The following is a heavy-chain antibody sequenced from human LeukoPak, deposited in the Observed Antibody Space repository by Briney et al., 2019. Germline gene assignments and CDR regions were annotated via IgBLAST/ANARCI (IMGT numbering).Heavy chain of an antibody. CDR3: ARLPSSSVYFDY. V-gene: IGHV4-34*01. CDR2: INHSGST. Sequence: SETLPLTCAVYGGSFSGYYWSWIRQPPGKGLEWIGEINHSGSTNYNPSLKSRVTISVDTSKNQFSLKLSSVTAADTAVYYCARLPSSSVYFDYWGQGTLVTVSS. J-gene: IGHJ4*02. CDR1: GGSFSGYY.